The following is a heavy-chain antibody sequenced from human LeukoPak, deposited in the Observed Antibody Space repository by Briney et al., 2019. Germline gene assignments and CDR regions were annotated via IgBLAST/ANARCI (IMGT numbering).Heavy chain of an antibody. Sequence: SQTLSLTCAISGDSISSNSAAWNWIRQSPSRGLEWLGRTYYRSKWYNDYAVSVKSRITINPDTSKNQFSLQLNSVTPEDTAVYYCARDRGYSSSWYQGFDYWGQGTLVTVSS. D-gene: IGHD6-13*01. CDR2: TYYRSKWYN. V-gene: IGHV6-1*01. CDR3: ARDRGYSSSWYQGFDY. CDR1: GDSISSNSAA. J-gene: IGHJ4*02.